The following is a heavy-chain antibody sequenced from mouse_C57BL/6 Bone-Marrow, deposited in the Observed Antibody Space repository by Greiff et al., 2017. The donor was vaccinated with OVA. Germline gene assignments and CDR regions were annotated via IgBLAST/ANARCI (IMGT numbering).Heavy chain of an antibody. Sequence: EVKLMESGGGLVKPGGSLKLSCAASGFTFSSYAMAWVRQTPEKRLEWVATISDGGSYTYYPDNVKGRFTISRDNAMNNLYLQLSHLKSEDTAMYYCARGGDYWGQGTTLTVSS. CDR1: GFTFSSYA. J-gene: IGHJ2*01. CDR3: ARGGDY. V-gene: IGHV5-4*03. CDR2: ISDGGSYT.